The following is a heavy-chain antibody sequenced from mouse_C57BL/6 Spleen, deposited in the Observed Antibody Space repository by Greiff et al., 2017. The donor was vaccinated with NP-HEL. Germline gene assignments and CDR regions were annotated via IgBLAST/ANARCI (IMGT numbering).Heavy chain of an antibody. V-gene: IGHV1-26*01. CDR3: ARYSVPNWYFDV. D-gene: IGHD3-1*01. CDR1: GYTFTDYY. J-gene: IGHJ1*03. Sequence: EVKLQQSGPELVKPGASVKISCKASGYTFTDYYMNWVKQSHGKSLEWIGDINPNNGGTSYNQKFKGKATLTVDKSSSTAYMELRSLTSEDSAVYYCARYSVPNWYFDVWGTGTTVTVSS. CDR2: INPNNGGT.